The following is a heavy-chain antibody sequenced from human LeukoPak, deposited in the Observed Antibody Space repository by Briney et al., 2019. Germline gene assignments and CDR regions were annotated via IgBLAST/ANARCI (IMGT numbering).Heavy chain of an antibody. CDR2: ISSSGGDI. J-gene: IGHJ6*03. Sequence: PGGSLRLSCAASEFTFRNYEINWVRQAPGKGLEWVSYISSSGGDIYYADSVKGRFNISRDNAKNSVYLQMDSLRAEDTAVYYCVRVMIYYMDVWGRGTTVTVSS. CDR1: EFTFRNYE. D-gene: IGHD3/OR15-3a*01. CDR3: VRVMIYYMDV. V-gene: IGHV3-48*03.